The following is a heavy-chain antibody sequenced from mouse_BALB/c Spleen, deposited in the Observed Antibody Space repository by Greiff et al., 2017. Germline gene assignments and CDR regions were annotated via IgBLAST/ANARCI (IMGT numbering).Heavy chain of an antibody. Sequence: EVKLQESGPSLVKPSQTLSLTCSVTGDSITSGYWNWIRKFPGNKLEYMGYISYSGSTYYNPSLKSRISITRDTSKNQYYLQLNSVTTEDTATYYCASPGGRGDYYAMDYWGQGTSVTVSS. CDR2: ISYSGST. J-gene: IGHJ4*01. CDR1: GDSITSGY. D-gene: IGHD3-3*01. CDR3: ASPGGRGDYYAMDY. V-gene: IGHV3-8*02.